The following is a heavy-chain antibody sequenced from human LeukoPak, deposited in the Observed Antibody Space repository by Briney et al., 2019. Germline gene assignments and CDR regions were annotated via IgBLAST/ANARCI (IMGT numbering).Heavy chain of an antibody. Sequence: GGSLRLSCAASGFTFSSYDMHWVRQAPGKGLEWVAVISYDGSNKYYADSVKSRFIISRDNSRNTVYLQMNSLRTEDTAVYYCAKAVAVADLYYFDYWGQGTLVTVSS. J-gene: IGHJ4*02. CDR3: AKAVAVADLYYFDY. CDR2: ISYDGSNK. V-gene: IGHV3-30*18. CDR1: GFTFSSYD. D-gene: IGHD6-19*01.